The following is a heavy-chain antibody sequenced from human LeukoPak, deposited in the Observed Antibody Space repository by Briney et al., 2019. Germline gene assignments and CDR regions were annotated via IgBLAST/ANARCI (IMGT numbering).Heavy chain of an antibody. Sequence: PGGSLRLSCAASGFTFSSYSMNWVRQAPGKGLEWVSVISGSGGSTYYADSVKGRFTSSRDNSKNTLYLQMNSLRAEDTAVYYCAKLPTVTYPFDFWGRGTLVTVSS. D-gene: IGHD4-17*01. CDR3: AKLPTVTYPFDF. V-gene: IGHV3-23*01. CDR1: GFTFSSYS. J-gene: IGHJ4*02. CDR2: ISGSGGST.